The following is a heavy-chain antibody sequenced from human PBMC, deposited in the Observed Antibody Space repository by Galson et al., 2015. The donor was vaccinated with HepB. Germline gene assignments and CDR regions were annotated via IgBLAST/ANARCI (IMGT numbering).Heavy chain of an antibody. CDR2: INTDTGNP. CDR1: GYTFTMSA. D-gene: IGHD2-2*02. V-gene: IGHV7-4-1*02. Sequence: SVKVSCKASGYTFTMSAMNWVRQAPGQGLEWMGRINTDTGNPTYAQGFTGRFVFSLDTSVSTAYLQINSLKAEDTAVYYCARSEADCDSTRCYIDQFDYWGQGTLVTVSS. CDR3: ARSEADCDSTRCYIDQFDY. J-gene: IGHJ4*02.